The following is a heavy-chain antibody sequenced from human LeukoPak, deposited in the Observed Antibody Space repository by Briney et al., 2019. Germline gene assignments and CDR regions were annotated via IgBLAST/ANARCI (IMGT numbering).Heavy chain of an antibody. D-gene: IGHD4-17*01. J-gene: IGHJ4*02. CDR3: AIGDDYGFDY. Sequence: GGSLRLSCAASGFTFSSYGMSWVRQAPGKGLEWVSAISGSGGSTYYADSVKGRFTISRDNSKNTLYLQLNSLRAEDTAVYYCAIGDDYGFDYWGQGTLVTVSS. CDR2: ISGSGGST. V-gene: IGHV3-23*01. CDR1: GFTFSSYG.